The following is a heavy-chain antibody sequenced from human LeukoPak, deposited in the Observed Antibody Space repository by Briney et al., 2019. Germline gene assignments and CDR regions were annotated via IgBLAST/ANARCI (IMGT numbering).Heavy chain of an antibody. V-gene: IGHV1-18*04. CDR3: ARDGDGVVPAATDDAFDI. D-gene: IGHD2-2*01. CDR2: ISAYNGNT. J-gene: IGHJ3*02. CDR1: GYTFTSYG. Sequence: ASVKVSCKASGYTFTSYGISWVRQAPGQGIEWLGWISAYNGNTNYAQKLQGRVTMTTDTSTSTAYMELRSLRSDDTAVYYGARDGDGVVPAATDDAFDIWGQGTMVTVSS.